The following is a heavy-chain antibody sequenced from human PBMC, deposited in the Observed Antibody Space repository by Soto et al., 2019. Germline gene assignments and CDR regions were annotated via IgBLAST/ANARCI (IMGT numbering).Heavy chain of an antibody. Sequence: ASVKVSCKASGFTFTSSAMQWVRQARGQRLEWIGWIVVGSGNTNYAQKFQERVTITRDMSTSTAYMELSSLRSEDTAVYYCAAGGILTGYPPHYFDYWGQGTLVTVSS. J-gene: IGHJ4*02. CDR3: AAGGILTGYPPHYFDY. D-gene: IGHD3-9*01. CDR1: GFTFTSSA. V-gene: IGHV1-58*02. CDR2: IVVGSGNT.